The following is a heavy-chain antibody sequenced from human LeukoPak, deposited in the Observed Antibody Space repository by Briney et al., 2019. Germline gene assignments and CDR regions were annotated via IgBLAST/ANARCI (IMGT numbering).Heavy chain of an antibody. CDR3: ARRVWGSYRYDY. J-gene: IGHJ4*02. CDR2: MNPNSGNT. Sequence: ASVKVSCKASGYTFTSYDINWVRQATGQGLEWMGWMNPNSGNTGYAQKFQGRVTMTRNTSISTAYMELSSLRSEDTAVYYCARRVWGSYRYDYWGQGTLVTVSS. D-gene: IGHD3-16*02. CDR1: GYTFTSYD. V-gene: IGHV1-8*01.